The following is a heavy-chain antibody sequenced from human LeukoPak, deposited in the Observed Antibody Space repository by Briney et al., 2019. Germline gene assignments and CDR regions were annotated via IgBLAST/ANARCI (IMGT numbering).Heavy chain of an antibody. CDR2: IYAGGSV. CDR1: GLTFTSDY. D-gene: IGHD2-21*02. J-gene: IGHJ4*02. CDR3: ARGGGAFCGGDCDRNFDY. V-gene: IGHV3-66*02. Sequence: GESLRLSCEVSGLTFTSDYMSWVRQAPGKGLEGVSVIYAGGSVYYADSVRGRFTISRDSSKDTLHLQMNSLRPEDTAVYYCARGGGAFCGGDCDRNFDYWGQGALVTVSS.